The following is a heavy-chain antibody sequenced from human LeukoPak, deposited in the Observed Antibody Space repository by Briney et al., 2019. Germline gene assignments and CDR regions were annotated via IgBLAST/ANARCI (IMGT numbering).Heavy chain of an antibody. J-gene: IGHJ4*02. Sequence: GGSLRLSCAASGFTFSNFGMHWVRQAPGKGLEWVAFIRYDGSNKYYADSVKGRFTISRDNSKNTVYLQMNSLRVDDTAVYYCANSKVADFHYWGQGTRVTVSS. CDR3: ANSKVADFHY. D-gene: IGHD6-19*01. CDR1: GFTFSNFG. CDR2: IRYDGSNK. V-gene: IGHV3-30*02.